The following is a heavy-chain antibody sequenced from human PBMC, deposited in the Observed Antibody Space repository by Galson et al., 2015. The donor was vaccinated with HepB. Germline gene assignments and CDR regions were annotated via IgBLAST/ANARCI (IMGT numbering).Heavy chain of an antibody. CDR3: ARGPPWFGETPDY. CDR2: ISYDGSNK. D-gene: IGHD3-10*01. V-gene: IGHV3-30-3*01. Sequence: SLRLSCAASGFTFSNYAMHWVRQAPGKGLEWVAVISYDGSNKYYADSVKGRFTISRDNSKNTLYLQMNSLRAEDTAVYYCARGPPWFGETPDYWGQGTLVTVSS. CDR1: GFTFSNYA. J-gene: IGHJ4*02.